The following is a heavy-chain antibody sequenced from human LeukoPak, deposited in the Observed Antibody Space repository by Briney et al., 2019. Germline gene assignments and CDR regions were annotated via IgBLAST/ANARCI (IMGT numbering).Heavy chain of an antibody. V-gene: IGHV4-39*07. CDR1: GGSISSSSYY. J-gene: IGHJ5*02. CDR3: ARAPQRSYQHNWFDP. Sequence: SETLSLTCTVSGGSISSSSYYWGWIRQPPGKGLEWIGEIYHSGSTNYNPSLKSRVTISVDTSKNQFSLKLSSVTAADTAVYYCARAPQRSYQHNWFDPWGQGTLVTVSS. D-gene: IGHD2-21*01. CDR2: IYHSGST.